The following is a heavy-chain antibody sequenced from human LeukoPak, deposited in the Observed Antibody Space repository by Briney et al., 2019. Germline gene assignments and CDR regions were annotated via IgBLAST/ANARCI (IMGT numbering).Heavy chain of an antibody. J-gene: IGHJ4*02. V-gene: IGHV3-23*01. D-gene: IGHD3-16*02. CDR1: GFTFSSYA. Sequence: PGGSLRLSCAASGFTFSSYAMSWVRQAPGKGLEWVSAISGSGGSTYYADSVKGRFTISRDNSKNTLYLQMNSLRAEDTAVYYCAKLIDYDYVWGSYPDYWGQGTLVTVS. CDR2: ISGSGGST. CDR3: AKLIDYDYVWGSYPDY.